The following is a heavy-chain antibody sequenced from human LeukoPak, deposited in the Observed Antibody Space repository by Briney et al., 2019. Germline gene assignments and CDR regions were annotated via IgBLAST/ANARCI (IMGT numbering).Heavy chain of an antibody. Sequence: GGSLRLSCAASGLTFSSQAINWVRQAPGKGLEWVSGISGSGGSIYYADSVKGRFTISRDNSQNTLYLQMNSLRSEDTAVYYCARDTPDSSGWWGAFDIWGQGTMVTVSS. CDR1: GLTFSSQA. J-gene: IGHJ3*02. CDR3: ARDTPDSSGWWGAFDI. CDR2: ISGSGGSI. V-gene: IGHV3-23*01. D-gene: IGHD6-19*01.